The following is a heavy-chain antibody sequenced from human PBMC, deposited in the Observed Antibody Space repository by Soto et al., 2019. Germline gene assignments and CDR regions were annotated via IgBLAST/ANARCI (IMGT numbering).Heavy chain of an antibody. V-gene: IGHV3-21*01. CDR2: ISSSSSYI. CDR3: ARDLIVVVTGSY. CDR1: GFTFSSYS. D-gene: IGHD2-21*02. J-gene: IGHJ4*02. Sequence: EVQLVESGRGLVKPGGSLRLSCAASGFTFSSYSMNWVRQAPGKGLEWVSSISSSSSYIYYADSVKGRFTISRDNAKNSLYLQMNSLRAEDTAVYYCARDLIVVVTGSYWGQGTLVTVSS.